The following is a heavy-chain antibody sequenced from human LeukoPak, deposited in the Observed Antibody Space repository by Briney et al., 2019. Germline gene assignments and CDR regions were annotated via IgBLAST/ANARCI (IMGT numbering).Heavy chain of an antibody. CDR3: AKDSSGYSEYFQH. D-gene: IGHD3-22*01. V-gene: IGHV3-9*01. Sequence: GGSLRLSCAASGFTFDDYAMPWVRQAPGKGLEWVSGISWNSGSIGYADSVKGRFTISRDNAKNSLYLQMNRLRAEDTALYYCAKDSSGYSEYFQHWGQGTLVTVSS. CDR2: ISWNSGSI. J-gene: IGHJ1*01. CDR1: GFTFDDYA.